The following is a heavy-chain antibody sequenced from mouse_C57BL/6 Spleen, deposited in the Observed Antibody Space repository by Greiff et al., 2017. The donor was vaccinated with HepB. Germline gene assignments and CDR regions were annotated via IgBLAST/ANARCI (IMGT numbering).Heavy chain of an antibody. V-gene: IGHV1-82*01. Sequence: VQLQQSGPELVKPGASVKISCKASGYAFSSSWMNWVKQRPGKGLEWIGRIYPGDGDTNYNEKFKGKATLTADKSSSTAYMQLSSLTSEDSAVYFCARYYSPYAMDYWGQGTSVTVSS. J-gene: IGHJ4*01. CDR1: GYAFSSSW. CDR2: IYPGDGDT. D-gene: IGHD2-12*01. CDR3: ARYYSPYAMDY.